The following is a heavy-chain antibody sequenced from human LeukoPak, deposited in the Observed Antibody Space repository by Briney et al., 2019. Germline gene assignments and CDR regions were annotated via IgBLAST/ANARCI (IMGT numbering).Heavy chain of an antibody. J-gene: IGHJ5*02. CDR2: ISGSGGST. CDR3: AKDRLRGYSGYEAGNWFDP. D-gene: IGHD5-12*01. V-gene: IGHV3-23*01. Sequence: PGGSLRLSCAASKFNFAMSWVRQTAGKRLEWVSAISGSGGSTYYADSVKGRFTISRDNSKNTLYLQMNSLRAEDTAVYYCAKDRLRGYSGYEAGNWFDPWGQGTLVTVSS. CDR1: KFNFA.